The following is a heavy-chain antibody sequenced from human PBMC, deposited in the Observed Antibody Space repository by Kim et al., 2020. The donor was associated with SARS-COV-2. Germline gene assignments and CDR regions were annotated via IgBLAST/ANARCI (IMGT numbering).Heavy chain of an antibody. J-gene: IGHJ6*02. D-gene: IGHD3-9*01. CDR1: GFTFSSYS. CDR3: ARDSPSPFSTGYPRNYYYYGMDV. Sequence: GGSLRLSCAASGFTFSSYSMNWVRQAPGKGLEWVSSISSSSSYIYYADSVKGRFTISRDNAKNSLYLQMNSLRAEDTAVYYCARDSPSPFSTGYPRNYYYYGMDVWGQGTTVTVSS. CDR2: ISSSSSYI. V-gene: IGHV3-21*01.